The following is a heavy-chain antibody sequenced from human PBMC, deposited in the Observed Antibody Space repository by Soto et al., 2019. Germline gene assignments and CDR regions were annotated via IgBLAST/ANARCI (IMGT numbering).Heavy chain of an antibody. CDR3: ASHHALSAGSHVDS. V-gene: IGHV1-69*06. D-gene: IGHD1-26*01. Sequence: QVQLVQSGAEVKKPGSSVKVSCKASGGTFSDYAISWVRQAPGQGLEWMGGTIPIFDTANYAQKFQDRVTITADKYTMTAYMEVSSLRSEDTAVYYCASHHALSAGSHVDSWGQGTLVTVSS. J-gene: IGHJ4*02. CDR2: TIPIFDTA. CDR1: GGTFSDYA.